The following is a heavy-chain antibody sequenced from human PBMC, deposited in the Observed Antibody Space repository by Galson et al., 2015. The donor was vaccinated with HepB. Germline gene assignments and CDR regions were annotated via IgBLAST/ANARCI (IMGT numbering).Heavy chain of an antibody. J-gene: IGHJ3*02. Sequence: SVKVSCKASGYTFTSYGISWVRQAPGQGLEWMGWISAYNGNTNYAQKLQGRVTMTTDTSTSTAYMKLSSLRCEDTAVYYCLVNRDAFDIWGQGTMVTVSS. CDR2: ISAYNGNT. CDR3: LVNRDAFDI. V-gene: IGHV1-18*04. D-gene: IGHD2-2*01. CDR1: GYTFTSYG.